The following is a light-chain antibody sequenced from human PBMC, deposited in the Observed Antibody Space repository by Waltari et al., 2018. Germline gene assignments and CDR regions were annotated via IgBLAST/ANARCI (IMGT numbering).Light chain of an antibody. V-gene: IGLV2-14*01. CDR3: SSYTSSSTYV. J-gene: IGLJ1*01. Sequence: QSALTQPASVSGSPGQSITISCTGTSSDAGGYNYVPWYHQHPGKAPNLMIYEVSNRPSGVSNRFSGSKSGNTASLTISGLQAEDEADYYCSSYTSSSTYVFGTGTKVTVL. CDR2: EVS. CDR1: SSDAGGYNY.